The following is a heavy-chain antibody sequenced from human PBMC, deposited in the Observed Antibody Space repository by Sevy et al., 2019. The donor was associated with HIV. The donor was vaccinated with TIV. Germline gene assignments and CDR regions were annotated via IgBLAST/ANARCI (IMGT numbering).Heavy chain of an antibody. V-gene: IGHV4-4*02. CDR1: GGSISSSNW. CDR3: ARGRPYSSSLYFDL. J-gene: IGHJ2*01. D-gene: IGHD6-13*01. CDR2: IYRSGST. Sequence: SETLSLTCSVSGGSISSSNWWSWVRQPPGKGLEWIGEIYRSGSTNYNTSLKSRVTISVDKSKNQFSLKLSSVTAADTAVYYCARGRPYSSSLYFDLWGRGTLVTVSS.